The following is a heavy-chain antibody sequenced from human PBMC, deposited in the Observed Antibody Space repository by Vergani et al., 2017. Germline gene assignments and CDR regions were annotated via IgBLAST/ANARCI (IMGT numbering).Heavy chain of an antibody. CDR2: ISWNSGSI. CDR3: AKRESLIVSSPVDY. CDR1: GITFDDSA. J-gene: IGHJ4*02. Sequence: EVQLVESGGDLVQPGRSLRLSCAASGITFDDSAMHWVRQVPGKGLEWVSGISWNSGSIGYADSVKGRFTISRDNSKNTLYLQMNSLRAEDTAIYYCAKRESLIVSSPVDYWGQGTLVTVSS. D-gene: IGHD3-22*01. V-gene: IGHV3-9*01.